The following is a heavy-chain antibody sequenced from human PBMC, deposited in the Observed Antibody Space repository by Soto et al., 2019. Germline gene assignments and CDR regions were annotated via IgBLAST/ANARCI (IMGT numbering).Heavy chain of an antibody. CDR1: GFTFSSYW. CDR3: ARQLYGDYVSYGMDV. Sequence: GGSLRLSCAAYGFTFSSYWMHWVRQAPGKGLVWVSRINSDRSSTSYADSVKGRFTISRDNAKNTLYLQMNSLRAEYTVLYYCARQLYGDYVSYGMDVWGQGTTVTVSS. J-gene: IGHJ6*02. V-gene: IGHV3-74*01. D-gene: IGHD4-17*01. CDR2: INSDRSST.